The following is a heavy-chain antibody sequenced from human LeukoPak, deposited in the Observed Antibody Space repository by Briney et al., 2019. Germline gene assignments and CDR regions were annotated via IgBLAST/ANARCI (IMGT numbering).Heavy chain of an antibody. V-gene: IGHV4-34*09. D-gene: IGHD2-15*01. CDR2: INHSGST. CDR1: GGSFSGYY. Sequence: SETLSLTCAVYGGSFSGYYWSWIRQPPGKGLEWIGEINHSGSTNYNPSLKSRVTISVDTSKNQFSLKLSSVTAADTAVYYCARDEMEGGGHWFDPWGQGTLVTASS. CDR3: ARDEMEGGGHWFDP. J-gene: IGHJ5*02.